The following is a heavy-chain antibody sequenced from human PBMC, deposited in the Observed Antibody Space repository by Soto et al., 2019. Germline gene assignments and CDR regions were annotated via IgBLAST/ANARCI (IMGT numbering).Heavy chain of an antibody. D-gene: IGHD6-6*01. CDR2: ISAYNGNT. CDR3: ARDILQLGPNYYYYGMDV. Sequence: QVRLVQSGAEVKKPGASVKVSCKASGYTFTSYGISWVRQAPGQGLEWMGWISAYNGNTNYAQKLQGRVTMTTDTSTSTAYMELRSLRSDDTAVYYCARDILQLGPNYYYYGMDVWGQGTTVTVSS. CDR1: GYTFTSYG. V-gene: IGHV1-18*01. J-gene: IGHJ6*02.